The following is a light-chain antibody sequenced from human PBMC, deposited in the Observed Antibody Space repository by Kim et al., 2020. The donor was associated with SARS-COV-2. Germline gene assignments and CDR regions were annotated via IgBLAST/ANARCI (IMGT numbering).Light chain of an antibody. V-gene: IGKV1-9*01. Sequence: ASVGDRVTVTCRASQGVCSYLAWYQQKPGKAPQLLIYAASILQSGVPSRFSGRGSGTDFTLTISSLQPEDFATYYCQQLHNYPFTFGGGTKVDIK. CDR2: AAS. CDR1: QGVCSY. J-gene: IGKJ4*01. CDR3: QQLHNYPFT.